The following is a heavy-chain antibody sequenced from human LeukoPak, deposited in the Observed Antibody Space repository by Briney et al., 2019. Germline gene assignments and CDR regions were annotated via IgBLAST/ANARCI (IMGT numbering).Heavy chain of an antibody. CDR3: ARDRAVAGPFSDY. CDR2: ISAYNGDT. J-gene: IGHJ4*02. CDR1: GYTFSSYG. D-gene: IGHD6-19*01. Sequence: ASVKVSCKASGYTFSSYGISWVRQAPGQGLEWMGWISAYNGDTNYALKLQGRVTMTTDTSTSTAYMELRSLRSDDTAVYYCARDRAVAGPFSDYWGQGTLVTVSS. V-gene: IGHV1-18*01.